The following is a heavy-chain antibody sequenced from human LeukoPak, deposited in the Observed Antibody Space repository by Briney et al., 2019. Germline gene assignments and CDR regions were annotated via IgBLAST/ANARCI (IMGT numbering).Heavy chain of an antibody. CDR2: ISGSGGST. CDR3: AKDRRGGVVRGPFDY. J-gene: IGHJ4*02. Sequence: GGSLRLSCAASGFTFSSYAMSWVRQAPGKGLEWVSAISGSGGSTYYADSVKGRFTISRDNSKNTLYLQMNSLRAEDTAVYYCAKDRRGGVVRGPFDYWGQGTLVTVSS. V-gene: IGHV3-23*01. D-gene: IGHD3-10*01. CDR1: GFTFSSYA.